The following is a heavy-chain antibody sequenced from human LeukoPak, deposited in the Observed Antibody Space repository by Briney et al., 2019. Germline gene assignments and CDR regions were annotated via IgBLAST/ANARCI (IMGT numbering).Heavy chain of an antibody. CDR1: GFTFSSYA. V-gene: IGHV3-30*04. Sequence: PGGSLRLSCAASGFTFSSYAMHWVRQAPGKGLEWVAVISYDGSNKYYADSVKGRFTISRDNSKNTLYLQMNSLRAEDTAVYYCATDDYGAFDYWGQGTLVTVSS. CDR2: ISYDGSNK. CDR3: ATDDYGAFDY. D-gene: IGHD4/OR15-4a*01. J-gene: IGHJ4*02.